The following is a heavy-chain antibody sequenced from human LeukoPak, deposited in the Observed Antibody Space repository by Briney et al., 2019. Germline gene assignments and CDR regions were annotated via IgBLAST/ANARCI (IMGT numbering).Heavy chain of an antibody. CDR1: GFTFSSYG. Sequence: PGGSLRLSCAASGFTFSSYGMHWVRQAPGKGLEWVAFIRYDGSDKYYADSVKGRFTISRDNFKNTLYLQMNSLRAEDTAVYYCAKDLTTVTTQGDYWGQGTLVTVSS. CDR3: AKDLTTVTTQGDY. CDR2: IRYDGSDK. D-gene: IGHD4-17*01. J-gene: IGHJ4*02. V-gene: IGHV3-30*02.